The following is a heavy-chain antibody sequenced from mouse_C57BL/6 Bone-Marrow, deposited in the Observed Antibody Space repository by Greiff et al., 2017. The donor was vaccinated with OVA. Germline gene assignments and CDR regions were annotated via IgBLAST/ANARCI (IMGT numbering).Heavy chain of an antibody. Sequence: QVQLQQSGAELARPGASVKLSCKASGYTFTSYGISWVKQRTGQGLEWIGEIYPRSGNTYYNEKFKGKATLTADKSSSTAYMELRSLTSEDSAVYFCARDLYGYATSWAYWGQGTLVTVSA. CDR1: GYTFTSYG. J-gene: IGHJ3*01. D-gene: IGHD2-2*01. CDR3: ARDLYGYATSWAY. CDR2: IYPRSGNT. V-gene: IGHV1-81*01.